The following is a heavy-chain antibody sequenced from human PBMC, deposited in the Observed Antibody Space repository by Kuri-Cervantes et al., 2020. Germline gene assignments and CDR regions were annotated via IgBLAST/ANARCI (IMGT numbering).Heavy chain of an antibody. J-gene: IGHJ5*02. Sequence: SETLSLTCSASAYSISGAYSWGWIRQPPGKGLEWIGEINHSGSTNYNPSLKSRVTISVDTSKNQFSLKLSSVTAADTAVYYCARGVMQQRNWFDPWGQGTLVTVSS. CDR3: ARGVMQQRNWFDP. V-gene: IGHV4-38-2*02. D-gene: IGHD6-13*01. CDR2: INHSGST. CDR1: AYSISGAYS.